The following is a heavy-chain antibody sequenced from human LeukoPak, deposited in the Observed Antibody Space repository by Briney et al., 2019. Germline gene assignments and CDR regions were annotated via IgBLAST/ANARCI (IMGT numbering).Heavy chain of an antibody. V-gene: IGHV4-4*02. CDR1: GGSISSSNW. J-gene: IGHJ6*02. Sequence: SETLSLTCAVSGGSISSSNWWSWVRQPPGKGLEWIGEIYHSGSTNYNPSLKSRVTISVDTSKNQFSLKVSSVTDADTAVYYCARAMRMTTVTTNYYYGMDVWGQGSTVTVSS. D-gene: IGHD4-17*01. CDR2: IYHSGST. CDR3: ARAMRMTTVTTNYYYGMDV.